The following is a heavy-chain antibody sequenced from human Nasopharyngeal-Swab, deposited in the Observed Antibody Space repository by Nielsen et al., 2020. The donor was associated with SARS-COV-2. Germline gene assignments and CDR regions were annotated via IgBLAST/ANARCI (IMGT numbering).Heavy chain of an antibody. Sequence: ASVKVSCKASGGTFSSYAISWVRQAPGQGLEWMGWMNPNNGNTGYAQKFQGRVTMTRNTSISTAYMELSSLRSEDTAVYYCATSQLEPAAMTFVDYWGQGTLVTVSS. CDR2: MNPNNGNT. D-gene: IGHD2-2*01. CDR3: ATSQLEPAAMTFVDY. CDR1: GGTFSSYA. V-gene: IGHV1-8*02. J-gene: IGHJ4*02.